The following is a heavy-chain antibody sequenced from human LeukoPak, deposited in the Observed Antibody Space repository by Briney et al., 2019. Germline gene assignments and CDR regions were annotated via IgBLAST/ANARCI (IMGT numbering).Heavy chain of an antibody. Sequence: ASVTVSCKASGGTFSSYAISWVRQAPGHGLEWMGGIIPIFGTANYAQKFQGRVTITADESTSTAYMELSSLRSEDTAVYYCASEGYGGNSGWFDPWGQGTLVTVSS. CDR2: IIPIFGTA. CDR1: GGTFSSYA. D-gene: IGHD4-23*01. CDR3: ASEGYGGNSGWFDP. V-gene: IGHV1-69*13. J-gene: IGHJ5*02.